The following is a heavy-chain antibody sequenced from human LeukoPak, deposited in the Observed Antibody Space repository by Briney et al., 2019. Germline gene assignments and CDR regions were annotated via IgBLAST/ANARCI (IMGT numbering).Heavy chain of an antibody. CDR2: INPNSGGT. CDR1: GYTFTGYY. V-gene: IGHV1-2*02. D-gene: IGHD3-3*01. J-gene: IGHJ4*02. CDR3: ASGGDFWSGYRFDY. Sequence: RASAKVSCKASGYTFTGYYMHWVRQAPGQGLEWMGWINPNSGGTNYAQKFQGRVTMTRDTSISTAYMELSRLRSDDTAVYYCASGGDFWSGYRFDYWGQGTLVTVSS.